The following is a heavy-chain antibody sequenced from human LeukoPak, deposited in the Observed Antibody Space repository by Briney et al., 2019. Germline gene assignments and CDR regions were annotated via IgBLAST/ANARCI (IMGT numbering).Heavy chain of an antibody. CDR3: VRDAAIRGWYNFFDP. CDR2: ISYDGSDK. J-gene: IGHJ5*02. Sequence: TGRSLTLSCAASGITFRNYAMHWVRQAPGKGLEWVAVISYDGSDKDYVDSVKGRFTISRDNSKSTLYLQMNSLRADDTAVYYCVRDAAIRGWYNFFDPWGQGTLVTVSS. D-gene: IGHD6-19*01. V-gene: IGHV3-30-3*01. CDR1: GITFRNYA.